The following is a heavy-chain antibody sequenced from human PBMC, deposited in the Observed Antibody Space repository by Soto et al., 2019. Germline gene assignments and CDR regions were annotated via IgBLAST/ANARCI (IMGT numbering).Heavy chain of an antibody. D-gene: IGHD2-15*01. CDR2: IYKSATT. CDR1: GDSISTVDYF. CDR3: ARGRYCLTGRCFPNWFDS. J-gene: IGHJ5*01. V-gene: IGHV4-30-4*01. Sequence: SETLSLTCSVSGDSISTVDYFWAWVRQPPGQALEYIGYIYKSATTYYNPPFGSRVAISLDTSKSQFSLNVTSLTAADTAVYFCARGRYCLTGRCFPNWFDSWGQGTLVTVSS.